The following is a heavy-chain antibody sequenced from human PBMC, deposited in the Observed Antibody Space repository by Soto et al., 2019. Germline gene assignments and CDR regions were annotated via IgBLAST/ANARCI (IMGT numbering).Heavy chain of an antibody. Sequence: QVQLVESGGGVVQPGRSLRLSCAASGFTFSSYAMHWVRQAPGKGLEWVAVISYDGSNKYYADSVKGRFTISRDNSKNTLYLQMNSLRAEDTAVYYCARPNRHYYYYGMDDWGQGTTVTVSS. CDR2: ISYDGSNK. J-gene: IGHJ6*02. D-gene: IGHD7-27*01. CDR1: GFTFSSYA. V-gene: IGHV3-30-3*01. CDR3: ARPNRHYYYYGMDD.